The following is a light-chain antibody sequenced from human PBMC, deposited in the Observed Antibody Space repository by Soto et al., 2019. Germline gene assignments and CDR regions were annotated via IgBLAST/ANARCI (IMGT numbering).Light chain of an antibody. J-gene: IGKJ4*01. CDR2: TAS. CDR3: QQTYNTPHT. V-gene: IGKV1-39*01. CDR1: QSISTY. Sequence: IQMTQSPSSLSASVGDRVTITCRASQSISTYLHWYQQKPGKAPRLLIYTASSLQSGVPSRLSGSGSGTDFTLTISSLQPEDFGTYYCQQTYNTPHTFGGGTKVDIK.